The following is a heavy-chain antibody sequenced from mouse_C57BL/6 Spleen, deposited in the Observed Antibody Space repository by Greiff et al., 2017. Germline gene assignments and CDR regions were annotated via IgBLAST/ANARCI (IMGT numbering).Heavy chain of an antibody. J-gene: IGHJ1*03. CDR3: ARYYGSSYGWYFDV. CDR1: GYTFTSYW. Sequence: QVQLQQPGAELVKPGASVKLSCKASGYTFTSYWMQWVKQRPGQGLEWIGEIDPSDSYTNYNQKFKGKATLTVDTSSSTAYMQLSSLTSEDSAVYYCARYYGSSYGWYFDVWGTGTTVTVSS. V-gene: IGHV1-50*01. D-gene: IGHD1-1*01. CDR2: IDPSDSYT.